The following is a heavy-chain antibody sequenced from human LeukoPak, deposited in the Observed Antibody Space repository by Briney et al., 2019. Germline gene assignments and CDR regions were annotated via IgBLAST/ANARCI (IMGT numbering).Heavy chain of an antibody. V-gene: IGHV3-33*01. CDR2: IWYDGSNK. CDR3: ARDGFGCGGDCYPRNYYYYYYMDV. CDR1: GFTFSSYG. J-gene: IGHJ6*03. Sequence: GRSLRLSCAASGFTFSSYGMHWVRQAPGKGLEWVAVIWYDGSNKYYADSVKGRFTISRDNSKNTLYLQMNSLRAEDTAVYYCARDGFGCGGDCYPRNYYYYYYMDVWGKGTTVTVSS. D-gene: IGHD2-21*02.